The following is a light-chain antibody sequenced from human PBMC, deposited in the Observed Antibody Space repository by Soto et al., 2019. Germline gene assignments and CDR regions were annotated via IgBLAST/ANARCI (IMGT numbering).Light chain of an antibody. CDR3: CPDAGI. V-gene: IGLV2-11*01. CDR1: SSDVGAYNY. CDR2: DVT. Sequence: QCLLTQPPSASGSPGQSVTISCTGTSSDVGAYNYVSWYQQYPGKAPKLMLYDVTQRPSGVPDRFSGSKSGNTASLTISGRQAEDEADYYGCPDAGIFGGGTKVTVL. J-gene: IGLJ2*01.